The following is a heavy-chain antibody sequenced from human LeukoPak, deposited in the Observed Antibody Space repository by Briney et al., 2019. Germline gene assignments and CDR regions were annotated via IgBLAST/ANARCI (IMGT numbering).Heavy chain of an antibody. CDR3: ARDVVGSITMVRGVSGYGMDV. CDR2: IRYDGSNK. J-gene: IGHJ6*02. CDR1: GFTFSSYG. V-gene: IGHV3-30*02. Sequence: SGGSLRLSCAASGFTFSSYGMHWVRQAPGKGLEWVAFIRYDGSNKYYADSVKGRFTISRDNSKNTLYLQMNSLRAEDTAVYYCARDVVGSITMVRGVSGYGMDVWGQGTTVTVSS. D-gene: IGHD3-10*01.